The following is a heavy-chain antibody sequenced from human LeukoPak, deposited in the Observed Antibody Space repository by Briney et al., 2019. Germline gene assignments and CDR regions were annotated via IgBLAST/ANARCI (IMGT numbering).Heavy chain of an antibody. CDR2: IYYSGST. CDR3: AREDGTGIDY. Sequence: SETLSLTCAVYGGSFSGYYWSWIRQPPGKGLEWIGYIYYSGSTNYNPSLKSRVTISVDTSKNQFSLKLSSVTAADTAVYYCAREDGTGIDYWGQGTLVTVSS. D-gene: IGHD1-1*01. J-gene: IGHJ4*02. V-gene: IGHV4-59*01. CDR1: GGSFSGYY.